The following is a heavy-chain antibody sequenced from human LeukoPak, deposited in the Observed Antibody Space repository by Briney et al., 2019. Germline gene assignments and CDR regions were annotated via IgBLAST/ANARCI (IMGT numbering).Heavy chain of an antibody. CDR3: ASSCGGDCYSSDAFDI. CDR1: GFTFSDYY. V-gene: IGHV4-59*01. J-gene: IGHJ3*02. Sequence: GSLRLSCAASGFTFSDYYMSWIRQPPGKGLEWIGYIYYSGSTNYNPSLKSRVTISVDTSKNQFSLKLSSVTAADTAVYYCASSCGGDCYSSDAFDIWGQGTMVTVSS. CDR2: IYYSGST. D-gene: IGHD2-21*01.